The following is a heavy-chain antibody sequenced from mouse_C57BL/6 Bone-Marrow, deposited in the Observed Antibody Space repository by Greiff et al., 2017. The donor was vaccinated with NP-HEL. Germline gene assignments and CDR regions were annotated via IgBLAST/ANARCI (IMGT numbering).Heavy chain of an antibody. D-gene: IGHD2-2*01. CDR3: ARDRDYGYDEFAY. J-gene: IGHJ3*01. CDR1: GFTFSSYA. V-gene: IGHV5-4*01. CDR2: ISDGGSYT. Sequence: EVMLVESGGGLVKPGGSLKLSCAASGFTFSSYAMSWVRQTPEKRLEWVATISDGGSYTYYPDNVKGRFTISRDNAKNNLYLQMSHLKSEDTAMYYCARDRDYGYDEFAYGGQGTLVTVSA.